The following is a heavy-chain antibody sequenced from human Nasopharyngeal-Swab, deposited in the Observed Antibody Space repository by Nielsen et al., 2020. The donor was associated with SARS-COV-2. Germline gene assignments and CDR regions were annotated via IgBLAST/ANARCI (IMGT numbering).Heavy chain of an antibody. V-gene: IGHV3-74*01. J-gene: IGHJ3*02. CDR3: VRSYCRSTTCYWDAFDI. CDR2: INSDGTTT. CDR1: GFAFSVYW. D-gene: IGHD2/OR15-2a*01. Sequence: GGSLRLSCAASGFAFSVYWMHWVRQVPGKGLVWVSGINSDGTTTNNADSVKGRFTISRDNAKKTLHLQMNNLRAADTAVYYCVRSYCRSTTCYWDAFDIWGQGTMVTVSS.